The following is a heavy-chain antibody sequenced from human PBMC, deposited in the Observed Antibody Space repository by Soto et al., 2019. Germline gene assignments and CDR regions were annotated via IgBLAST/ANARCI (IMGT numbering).Heavy chain of an antibody. Sequence: ASVKVSCKASGYTFTSYGISWVRQAPGQGLEWMGWISAYNGNTNYAQKLQGRVTMTTDTSTSTAYMELRSLRSDDTAVYYCARDLRVPPLRGSPGVFVNWGQGIRVTVS. J-gene: IGHJ4*02. CDR3: ARDLRVPPLRGSPGVFVN. D-gene: IGHD1-26*01. CDR2: ISAYNGNT. CDR1: GYTFTSYG. V-gene: IGHV1-18*01.